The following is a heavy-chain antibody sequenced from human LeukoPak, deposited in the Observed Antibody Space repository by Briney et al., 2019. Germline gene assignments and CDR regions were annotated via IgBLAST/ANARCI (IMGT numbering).Heavy chain of an antibody. CDR3: ARGELTGDVNY. CDR1: GYTFSSYS. D-gene: IGHD7-27*01. J-gene: IGHJ4*02. CDR2: ISSSSSTI. V-gene: IGHV3-48*01. Sequence: GGSLRLSCAASGYTFSSYSMNWVRQAPGKGLEWVSYISSSSSTIYYADSVKGRFTISRDNAKNSLYLQMNSLRAEDTAVYYCARGELTGDVNYWGQGTLVTVSS.